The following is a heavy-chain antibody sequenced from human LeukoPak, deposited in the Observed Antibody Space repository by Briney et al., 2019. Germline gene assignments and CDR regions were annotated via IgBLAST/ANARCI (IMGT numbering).Heavy chain of an antibody. CDR3: ARDPDLTRGIGWFDP. CDR1: GFTFSSYE. J-gene: IGHJ5*02. V-gene: IGHV3-48*03. D-gene: IGHD3-10*01. Sequence: PGGSLRLSCAASGFTFSSYEMNWVRQAPGKGLEWVSYISGSGSTIYYADSVKGRFTISGDNAKNSLYLQMNSLRAEDTAVYYCARDPDLTRGIGWFDPWGQGTLVTVSS. CDR2: ISGSGSTI.